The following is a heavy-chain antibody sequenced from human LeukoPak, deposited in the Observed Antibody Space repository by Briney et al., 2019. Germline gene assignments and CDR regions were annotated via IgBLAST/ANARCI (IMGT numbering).Heavy chain of an antibody. V-gene: IGHV3-7*01. D-gene: IGHD4-17*01. CDR1: GFTFSSYW. J-gene: IGHJ4*02. Sequence: GGSLRLSCATSGFTFSSYWMTWVRQAPGKGLEWVANIKQDGSEKYYVDSVRGRFTISRDNTKNSLYLQMNSLRAEDTAVYYCARDRRWTATTVTYFDYWGQGALVTVSS. CDR3: ARDRRWTATTVTYFDY. CDR2: IKQDGSEK.